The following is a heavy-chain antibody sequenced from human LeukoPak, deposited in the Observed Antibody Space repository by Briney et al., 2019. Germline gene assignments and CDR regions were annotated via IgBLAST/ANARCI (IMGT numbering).Heavy chain of an antibody. D-gene: IGHD2-21*02. V-gene: IGHV4-59*01. J-gene: IGHJ4*02. CDR2: IYYSGST. CDR1: GGSISSYY. Sequence: SETLSLTCTVSGGSISSYYWSWIRQPPGKGLEWIGYIYYSGSTNYNPSLKSRVTISVDTSKNQFSLKLSSVTAADTAVYYCARGPYCGGDCYLFDYWGQGTLVTVSS. CDR3: ARGPYCGGDCYLFDY.